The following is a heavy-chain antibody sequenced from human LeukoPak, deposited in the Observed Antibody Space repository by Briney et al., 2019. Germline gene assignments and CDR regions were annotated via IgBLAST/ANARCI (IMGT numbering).Heavy chain of an antibody. J-gene: IGHJ4*02. CDR2: IYYSGST. D-gene: IGHD1-26*01. Sequence: SETLSLTCTVSGGSISSSSYYWGWIRQPPGKGLEWIGSIYYSGSTYYNPSLKSRVTISVDTTKNQFSLKLSSVTAADTAVYYCATLAMLGATDYWGQGTLVTVSS. CDR1: GGSISSSSYY. V-gene: IGHV4-39*07. CDR3: ATLAMLGATDY.